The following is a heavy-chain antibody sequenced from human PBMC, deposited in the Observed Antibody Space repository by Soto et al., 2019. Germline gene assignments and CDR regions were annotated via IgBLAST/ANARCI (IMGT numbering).Heavy chain of an antibody. J-gene: IGHJ6*02. Sequence: PGGSLRLSCSASGVTFSSYAMHWVLQSPGKGLAWVSYINTAGSTKYYAESVKGRFTISRDNARNSLFLQMNSLRAEDTAVYYWARAECSPPDCLKAYYSYGLDVWGQGSTVTAP. D-gene: IGHD3-9*01. V-gene: IGHV3-48*03. CDR1: GVTFSSYA. CDR2: INTAGSTK. CDR3: ARAECSPPDCLKAYYSYGLDV.